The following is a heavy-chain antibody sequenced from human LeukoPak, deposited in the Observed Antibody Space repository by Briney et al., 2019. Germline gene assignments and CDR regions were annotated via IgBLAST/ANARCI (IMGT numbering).Heavy chain of an antibody. J-gene: IGHJ4*02. CDR2: IYYSGST. Sequence: RASETLSLTCTVSGGSISSSSSYWGWIRQPPGKGLEWIGRIYYSGSTYYNPSLKSRVTISVDTSKNQFSLKLSSVTAADTAVYYCARVWARTIAVAGTVDYWGQGTLVTVSS. V-gene: IGHV4-39*07. CDR1: GGSISSSSSY. D-gene: IGHD6-19*01. CDR3: ARVWARTIAVAGTVDY.